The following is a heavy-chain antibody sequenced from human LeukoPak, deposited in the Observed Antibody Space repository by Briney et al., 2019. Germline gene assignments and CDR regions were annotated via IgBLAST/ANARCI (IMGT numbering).Heavy chain of an antibody. Sequence: PGGSLRLSCAASGFTFSSYAVHWVRQAPGKGLEWVAVISYDGSNKYYADSVKGRFTISRDNSKNTLYLQMNSLRTEDTAVYYCARDRIPDIVVVPAAIFGYYYGMDVWGQGTTVTVSS. J-gene: IGHJ6*02. CDR2: ISYDGSNK. V-gene: IGHV3-30*04. D-gene: IGHD2-2*02. CDR1: GFTFSSYA. CDR3: ARDRIPDIVVVPAAIFGYYYGMDV.